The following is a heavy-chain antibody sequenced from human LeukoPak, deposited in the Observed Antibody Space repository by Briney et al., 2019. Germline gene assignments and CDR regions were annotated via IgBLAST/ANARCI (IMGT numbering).Heavy chain of an antibody. J-gene: IGHJ4*02. V-gene: IGHV3-23*01. CDR2: ISGSGGST. D-gene: IGHD2-2*01. Sequence: GGSLRLSCAASGFTFSSYAMSWVRQAPGKGLEWVPAISGSGGSTYYADSVKGRFTISRDNSKNTLYLQMNSLRAEDTAVYYCARDGDIVVVPAAIDYWGQGTLVTVSS. CDR1: GFTFSSYA. CDR3: ARDGDIVVVPAAIDY.